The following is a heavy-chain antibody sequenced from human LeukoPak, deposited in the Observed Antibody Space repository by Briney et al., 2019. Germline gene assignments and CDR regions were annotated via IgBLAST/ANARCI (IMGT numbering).Heavy chain of an antibody. V-gene: IGHV3-23*01. CDR1: GFTFSSYG. D-gene: IGHD3-22*01. CDR2: ISGGAAST. Sequence: GGSLRLSCAASGFTFSSYGMNWVRQAPGKGLEWVSAISGGAASTYYADSVKGRFTISRDNSKKTLYLQMNSLRAEDTAVYYCARRPGYYDSSGYSILFDYWGQGTLVTVSS. CDR3: ARRPGYYDSSGYSILFDY. J-gene: IGHJ4*02.